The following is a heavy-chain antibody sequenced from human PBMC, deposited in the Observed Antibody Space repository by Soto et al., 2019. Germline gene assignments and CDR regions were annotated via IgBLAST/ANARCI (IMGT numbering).Heavy chain of an antibody. Sequence: SSETLSLTCTVSGGSISSSSYYWGWIRQPPGKGLEWIGSIYYSGSTYYNPSLKSRVTISVDTSKNQFSLKLSSVTAADTAVYYCARLGRDIVVVVAATDYYYYGMDVWGQGTTVTVSS. CDR1: GGSISSSSYY. J-gene: IGHJ6*02. CDR2: IYYSGST. CDR3: ARLGRDIVVVVAATDYYYYGMDV. V-gene: IGHV4-39*01. D-gene: IGHD2-15*01.